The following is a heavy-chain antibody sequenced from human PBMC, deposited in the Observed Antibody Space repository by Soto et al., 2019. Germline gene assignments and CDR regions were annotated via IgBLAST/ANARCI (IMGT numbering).Heavy chain of an antibody. J-gene: IGHJ6*02. CDR3: AADRPSDSRYCSGGSCYSAGYYYYGMDV. D-gene: IGHD2-15*01. CDR1: GFTFTSSA. CDR2: IVVGSGNT. Sequence: ASVKVSCKASGFTFTSSAVQWVRQARGQRLEWIGWIVVGSGNTNYAQKFQERVTITRDMSTSTAYMELSSLRSEDTAVYYCAADRPSDSRYCSGGSCYSAGYYYYGMDVWGQGTTVTVSS. V-gene: IGHV1-58*01.